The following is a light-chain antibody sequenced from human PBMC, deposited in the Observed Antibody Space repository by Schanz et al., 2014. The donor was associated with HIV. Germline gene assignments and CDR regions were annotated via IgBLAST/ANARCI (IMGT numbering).Light chain of an antibody. Sequence: EIVLMQSPGTLSLSPGERATLSCRASQSVSSSYLAWYQQKPGQAPRLLIYGASSRATGIPDRFSGSGSGTDCTLTISRLEPEDFAVYYCQQYGSSPRTFGQGTKLEIK. J-gene: IGKJ2*01. CDR1: QSVSSSY. V-gene: IGKV3-20*01. CDR2: GAS. CDR3: QQYGSSPRT.